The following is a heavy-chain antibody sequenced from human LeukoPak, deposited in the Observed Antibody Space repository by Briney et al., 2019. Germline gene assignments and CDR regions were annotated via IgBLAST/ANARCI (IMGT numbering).Heavy chain of an antibody. D-gene: IGHD5-12*01. V-gene: IGHV3-30-3*01. CDR1: GFTLSSFA. J-gene: IGHJ4*02. Sequence: GGSLRLSCAASGFTLSSFAMSWVRQAPGKGLEWVAVISYDGHYKYYADSVKGRFTISRDNSRNTLYLQMNSLRGEDTAVYYCARDHAADIVATGEDYWGQGTLVTVSS. CDR3: ARDHAADIVATGEDY. CDR2: ISYDGHYK.